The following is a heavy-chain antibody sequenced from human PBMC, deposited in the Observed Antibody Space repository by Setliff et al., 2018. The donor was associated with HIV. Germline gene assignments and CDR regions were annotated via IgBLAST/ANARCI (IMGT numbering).Heavy chain of an antibody. D-gene: IGHD1-1*01. Sequence: ASVKVSCKASGYDFTAYAISWVRQAPGQGLEWMGWISTYSDETSYAQNLQGRVTMTTDTSTSTAYMELRRLTFEDMALYYCAKGRPTTRDAFDVWGQGTMVTVSS. CDR3: AKGRPTTRDAFDV. CDR1: GYDFTAYA. V-gene: IGHV1-18*03. J-gene: IGHJ3*01. CDR2: ISTYSDET.